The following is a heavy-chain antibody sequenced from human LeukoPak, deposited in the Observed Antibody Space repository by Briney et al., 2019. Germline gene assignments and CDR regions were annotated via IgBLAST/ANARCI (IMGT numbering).Heavy chain of an antibody. CDR3: ARERVVAAAVPFDY. J-gene: IGHJ4*02. Sequence: GGSLRLSCAASGFTFSSYSMNWVRQAPGKRLEWVSSISSSSSYIYYADSVKGRFTISRDNAKNSLYLQMNSLRAEDTAVYYCARERVVAAAVPFDYWGQGTLVTVSS. CDR1: GFTFSSYS. D-gene: IGHD6-13*01. V-gene: IGHV3-21*01. CDR2: ISSSSSYI.